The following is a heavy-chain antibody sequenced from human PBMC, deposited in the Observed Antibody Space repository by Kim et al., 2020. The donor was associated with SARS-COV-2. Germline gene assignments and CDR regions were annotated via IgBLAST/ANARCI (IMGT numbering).Heavy chain of an antibody. Sequence: GGSLRLSCAASGFTFSTYWMTWVRQVPGKGLEWLATIGKEGLGKNYLDSVKGRLTFSRNNPKTHLYLQMTNRGARNPPVFYFARRYSMLFVLMGASWGKG. V-gene: IGHV3-7*01. D-gene: IGHD3-10*02. CDR1: GFTFSTYW. CDR3: ARRYSMLFVLMGAS. J-gene: IGHJ5*02. CDR2: IGKEGLGK.